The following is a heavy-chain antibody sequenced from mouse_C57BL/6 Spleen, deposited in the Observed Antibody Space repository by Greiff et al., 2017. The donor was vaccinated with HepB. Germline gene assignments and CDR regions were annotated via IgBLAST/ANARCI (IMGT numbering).Heavy chain of an antibody. D-gene: IGHD1-1*01. CDR2: IYPGSGST. Sequence: QVQLKQPGAELVKPGASVKMSCKASGYTFTSYWITWVKQRPGQGLEWIGDIYPGSGSTNYNEKFKSKATLTVDTSSSTAYMQLSSLTSEDSAVYYCARKLQDSFYAMDYWGQGTSVTVSS. CDR1: GYTFTSYW. CDR3: ARKLQDSFYAMDY. V-gene: IGHV1-55*01. J-gene: IGHJ4*01.